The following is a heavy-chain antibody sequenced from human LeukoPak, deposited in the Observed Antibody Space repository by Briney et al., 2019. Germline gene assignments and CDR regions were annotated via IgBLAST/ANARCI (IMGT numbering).Heavy chain of an antibody. Sequence: GESLKISCKGSGYSFTSYWIGWVRQMPGKGLGWMGIIYPGDSDTRYSPSFQGQVTISADKSISTAYLQWSSLKASDTAMYYCATAYYYDSSGYYYYFDYWGQGTLVTVSS. D-gene: IGHD3-22*01. CDR2: IYPGDSDT. CDR1: GYSFTSYW. V-gene: IGHV5-51*01. CDR3: ATAYYYDSSGYYYYFDY. J-gene: IGHJ4*02.